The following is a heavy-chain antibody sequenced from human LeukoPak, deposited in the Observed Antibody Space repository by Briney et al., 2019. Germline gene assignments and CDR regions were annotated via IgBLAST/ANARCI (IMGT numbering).Heavy chain of an antibody. Sequence: SVKVSCKASGGTFSRYAISWVRQAPGQGLEWMGGIIPIFGTANYAQKFQGRVTITADESTSTAYMEMCSLRSEDTAVYYCARSPGGDPRGRLDHWGQGTLVTVSS. CDR2: IIPIFGTA. D-gene: IGHD3-16*01. CDR3: ARSPGGDPRGRLDH. V-gene: IGHV1-69*13. J-gene: IGHJ4*02. CDR1: GGTFSRYA.